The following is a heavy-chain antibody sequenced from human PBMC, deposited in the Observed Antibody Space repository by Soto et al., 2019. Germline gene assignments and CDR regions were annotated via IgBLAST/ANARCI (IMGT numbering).Heavy chain of an antibody. D-gene: IGHD6-13*01. CDR3: AKDRTAAARNFDY. CDR2: ISTAVGAT. V-gene: IGHV3-23*01. Sequence: GGSLRLSCAVSGFTFSNHAMSWVRQAPGKGLEWVSAISTAVGATYYADSVKGRFTISRDDSNNTLFLQMNSLRAEDTAVYYCAKDRTAAARNFDYWGQGTLVTVSS. J-gene: IGHJ4*02. CDR1: GFTFSNHA.